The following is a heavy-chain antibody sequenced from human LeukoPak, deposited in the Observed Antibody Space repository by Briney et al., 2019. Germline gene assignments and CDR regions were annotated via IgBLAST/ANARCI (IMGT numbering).Heavy chain of an antibody. CDR3: ARDRGWGQFYFDQ. D-gene: IGHD6-19*01. J-gene: IGHJ4*02. CDR2: IDHSGST. V-gene: IGHV4-38-2*02. Sequence: PSETLSLTCAVSGYSIRSCYYWGWIRQPPGKGLEWIGSIDHSGSTYYNPSLKSRVIISVDTSKNQFSLRLSSVTAADTAVYYCARDRGWGQFYFDQWGQGSLVTVSS. CDR1: GYSIRSCYY.